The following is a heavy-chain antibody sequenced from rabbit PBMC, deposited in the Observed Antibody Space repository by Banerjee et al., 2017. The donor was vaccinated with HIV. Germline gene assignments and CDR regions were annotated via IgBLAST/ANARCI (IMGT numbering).Heavy chain of an antibody. CDR3: ARDPYAGDNGYGYAFNL. D-gene: IGHD6-1*01. CDR2: IYTGSSGNT. V-gene: IGHV1S45*01. CDR1: GLDFSSSYW. J-gene: IGHJ4*01. Sequence: QQQLVESGGGLVKPGASLTLTCQASGLDFSSSYWLCWVRQAPGQGLEWIACIYTGSSGNTYYASWAKGRFTISKTSSTTVTLQMTTLTAADTATYFCARDPYAGDNGYGYAFNLWGQGTLVTVS.